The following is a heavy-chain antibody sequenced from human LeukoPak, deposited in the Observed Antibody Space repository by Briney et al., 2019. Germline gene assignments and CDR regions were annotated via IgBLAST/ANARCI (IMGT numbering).Heavy chain of an antibody. CDR2: ITGGGNII. Sequence: PGGSLRLSCAASGFTFSSYAMSWVRQAPGKGLECVTIITGGGNIIYYAGSVKGRFTISRDNSKNTVYLQMNSLRAEDTAVYYCARVYGDHYYFDYWGQGTLVTVSS. CDR1: GFTFSSYA. J-gene: IGHJ4*02. CDR3: ARVYGDHYYFDY. V-gene: IGHV3-23*01. D-gene: IGHD4-17*01.